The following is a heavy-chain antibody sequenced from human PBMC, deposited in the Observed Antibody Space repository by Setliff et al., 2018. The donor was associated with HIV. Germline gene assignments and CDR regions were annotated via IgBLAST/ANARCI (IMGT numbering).Heavy chain of an antibody. CDR1: KFTFSYYW. D-gene: IGHD6-13*01. J-gene: IGHJ4*02. CDR2: INQDGSEK. CDR3: AKVRYSSSWYHLDY. Sequence: PGGSLRLSCATSKFTFSYYWMSWVRQAPGKGLEWVANINQDGSEKYYVDSVKGRFTISRDNYKKMLYLQMNSMRVEDTAVYYCAKVRYSSSWYHLDYWGQGTLVTVSS. V-gene: IGHV3-7*01.